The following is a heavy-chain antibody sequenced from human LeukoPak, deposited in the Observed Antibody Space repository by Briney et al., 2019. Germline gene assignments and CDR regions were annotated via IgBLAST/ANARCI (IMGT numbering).Heavy chain of an antibody. CDR1: GGSISSYY. CDR2: INHSGST. CDR3: ARGRYCSSTSCYDNWFDP. J-gene: IGHJ5*02. V-gene: IGHV4-34*01. D-gene: IGHD2-2*01. Sequence: PSETLSLTCTVSGGSISSYYWSWIRQPPGKGLEWIGEINHSGSTNYNPSLKSRFTISVDTSKNQFSLKLSSVTAADTAEYYCARGRYCSSTSCYDNWFDPWGQGTLVTVSS.